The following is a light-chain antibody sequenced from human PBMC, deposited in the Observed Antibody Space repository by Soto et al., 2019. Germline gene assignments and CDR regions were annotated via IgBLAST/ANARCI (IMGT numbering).Light chain of an antibody. J-gene: IGKJ2*01. V-gene: IGKV3-15*01. Sequence: EIVMTQSPATLSVSPGERATLSCRASQSVSSNLAWYQQKPGQAPRLLIYGASTRATGIPARFSGSGSGTEFTLTLSSLQSEASAVYYCQQYNNWPPYPFGQGTKLQIK. CDR1: QSVSSN. CDR3: QQYNNWPPYP. CDR2: GAS.